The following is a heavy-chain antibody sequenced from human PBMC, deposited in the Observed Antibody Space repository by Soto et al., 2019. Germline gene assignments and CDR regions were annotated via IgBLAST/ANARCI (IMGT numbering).Heavy chain of an antibody. J-gene: IGHJ4*02. D-gene: IGHD3-10*01. V-gene: IGHV1-46*01. CDR1: GYTFTSYY. Sequence: ASVKVSCKASGYTFTSYYMHWVRQAPGQGLEWMGIINPSGGSTSYAQKFQGRVTMTRDTSTSTVYMELSSLRSEDTAVYYCARDALYYYGSGGNLSPYFDYWGQGTLVTVSS. CDR3: ARDALYYYGSGGNLSPYFDY. CDR2: INPSGGST.